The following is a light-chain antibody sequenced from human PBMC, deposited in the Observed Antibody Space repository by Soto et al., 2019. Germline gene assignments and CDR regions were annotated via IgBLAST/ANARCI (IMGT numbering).Light chain of an antibody. V-gene: IGLV2-14*01. CDR3: SSYITSNTPHVL. Sequence: QSALTQPASVSGSPGQSITISCIGISSDVDNYNYVSWYQQHPGKAPKLMIYEVSNRPSGVSNRFAGSKSGNTASLTISRLQAEDEADYYCSSYITSNTPHVLFGGGTKLTVL. CDR1: SSDVDNYNY. J-gene: IGLJ2*01. CDR2: EVS.